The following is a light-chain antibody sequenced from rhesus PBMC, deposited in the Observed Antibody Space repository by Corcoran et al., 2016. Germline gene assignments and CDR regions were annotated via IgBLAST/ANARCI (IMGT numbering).Light chain of an antibody. J-gene: IGKJ4*01. CDR2: GSS. V-gene: IGKV3S9*01. CDR1: QSVSSY. CDR3: QQYSNCNT. Sequence: EIVMTQSPATLSSSPGERATLSRRASQSVSSYVAWYQQQREQAHRLRNFGSSSSATGIPDRFRGSGSGTDFPLIIGSLEPEDVVFYCCQQYSNCNTFGGGTKVELK.